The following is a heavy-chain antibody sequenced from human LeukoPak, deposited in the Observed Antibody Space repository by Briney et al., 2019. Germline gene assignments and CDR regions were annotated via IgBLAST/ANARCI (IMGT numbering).Heavy chain of an antibody. Sequence: PGGSLKLSCAASGFTFSSYSMNWVRQAPGKGLEWVSSISSSSSYIYYADSVKGRFTISRDNAKNSLYLQMNSLRAEDTAVYYCASHLPYSSGWSSFDYWGQGTLATVSS. V-gene: IGHV3-21*01. CDR1: GFTFSSYS. J-gene: IGHJ4*02. CDR3: ASHLPYSSGWSSFDY. D-gene: IGHD6-19*01. CDR2: ISSSSSYI.